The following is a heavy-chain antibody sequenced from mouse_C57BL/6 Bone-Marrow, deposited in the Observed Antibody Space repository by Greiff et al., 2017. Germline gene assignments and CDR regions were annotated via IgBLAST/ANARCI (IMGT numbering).Heavy chain of an antibody. Sequence: EVQRVESGGGLVQPKGSLKLSCAASGFTFNPYAMHWVRQAPGKGLEWVARIRSKSSNYATYYADSVKDRFTISRDDSQSMLYLQMNDLRTEDTAMYYCVSGSSYDYYAMDYWGQGTSVTVSS. CDR1: GFTFNPYA. CDR3: VSGSSYDYYAMDY. D-gene: IGHD1-1*01. CDR2: IRSKSSNYAT. V-gene: IGHV10-3*01. J-gene: IGHJ4*01.